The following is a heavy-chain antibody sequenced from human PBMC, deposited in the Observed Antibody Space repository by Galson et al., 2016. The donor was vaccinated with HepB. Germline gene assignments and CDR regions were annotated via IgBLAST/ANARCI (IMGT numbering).Heavy chain of an antibody. CDR3: AKGSSGYYYVSDH. J-gene: IGHJ4*02. D-gene: IGHD3-22*01. V-gene: IGHV3-23*01. CDR1: GSTFDSYA. CDR2: VLASGLST. Sequence: SLRLSCAASGSTFDSYAMSWVRQAPGKGLEWVSAVLASGLSTYYAASVRGRFTISRDNSKNTLSLQMDSLRAEDTAVYYCAKGSSGYYYVSDHWGQGTLVTVSS.